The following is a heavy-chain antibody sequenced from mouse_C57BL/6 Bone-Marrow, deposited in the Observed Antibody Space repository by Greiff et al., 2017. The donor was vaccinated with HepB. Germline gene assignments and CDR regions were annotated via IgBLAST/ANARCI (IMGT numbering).Heavy chain of an antibody. V-gene: IGHV1-19*01. Sequence: EVKLMESGPVLVKPGASVKMSCKASGYTFTDSYMNWVKQSHGKSLEWIGVINPYNGGTSYNQKFKGKATLTVDKSSSTAYMELNSLTSEDSAVYYCARRRSYAMDYWGQGTSVTVSS. CDR1: GYTFTDSY. J-gene: IGHJ4*01. CDR3: ARRRSYAMDY. CDR2: INPYNGGT.